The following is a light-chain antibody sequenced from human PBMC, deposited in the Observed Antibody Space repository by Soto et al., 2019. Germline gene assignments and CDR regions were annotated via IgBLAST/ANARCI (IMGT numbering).Light chain of an antibody. Sequence: SPSTLAVSNGERATLSCIADQGISTDLAWFQQTPGQAPRLLIYGASTRATGIPGRFSGSASGTEFTLTISSLQAEDFTVYYCQQYTNWPLAFGQGTKVDIK. CDR2: GAS. V-gene: IGKV3-15*01. J-gene: IGKJ1*01. CDR3: QQYTNWPLA. CDR1: QGISTD.